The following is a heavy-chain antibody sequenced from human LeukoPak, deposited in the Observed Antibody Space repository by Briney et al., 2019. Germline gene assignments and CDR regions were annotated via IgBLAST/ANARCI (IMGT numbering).Heavy chain of an antibody. CDR2: IKQDGSEK. CDR3: ARSYSSTWDDAFDI. J-gene: IGHJ3*02. D-gene: IGHD6-13*01. V-gene: IGHV3-7*05. Sequence: GGSLRLSCVASAFSFSNYWMSWLRQAPGKGLEWVANIKQDGSEKHYVDSVKGRFTISRDNSKNTLYLQMNSLRAEDTAVYYCARSYSSTWDDAFDIWGQGTMVTVSS. CDR1: AFSFSNYW.